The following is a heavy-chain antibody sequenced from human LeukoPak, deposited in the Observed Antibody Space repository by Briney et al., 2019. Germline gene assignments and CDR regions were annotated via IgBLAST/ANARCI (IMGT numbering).Heavy chain of an antibody. CDR3: ASLPRGYSYGYGDAFDI. D-gene: IGHD5-18*01. CDR2: IYTSGST. Sequence: SETLSLTCTVSGGSISSYYWSWIRQPAGKGLEWIGRIYTSGSTNYNPSLKSRVTMSVDTSKNQFSLKLSSVTAADTAVYYCASLPRGYSYGYGDAFDIWGQGTTVTVSS. J-gene: IGHJ3*02. V-gene: IGHV4-4*07. CDR1: GGSISSYY.